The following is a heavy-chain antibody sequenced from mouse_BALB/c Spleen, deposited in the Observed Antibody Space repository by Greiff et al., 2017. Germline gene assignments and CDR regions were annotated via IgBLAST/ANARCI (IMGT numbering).Heavy chain of an antibody. V-gene: IGHV5-6-5*01. D-gene: IGHD2-4*01. CDR3: ARDYRMITFAY. CDR2: ISSGGST. J-gene: IGHJ3*01. CDR1: GFTFSSYA. Sequence: DVMLVESGGGLVKPGGSLKLSCAASGFTFSSYAMSWVRQTPEKRLEWVASISSGGSTYYPDSVKGRFTISRDNARNILYLQMSSLRSEDTAMYYCARDYRMITFAYWGQGTLVTVSA.